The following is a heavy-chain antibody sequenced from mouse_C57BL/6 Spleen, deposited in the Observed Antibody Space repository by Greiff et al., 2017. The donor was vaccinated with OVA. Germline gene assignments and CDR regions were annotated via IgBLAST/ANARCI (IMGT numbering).Heavy chain of an antibody. CDR1: GYSITSDY. V-gene: IGHV3-8*01. D-gene: IGHD1-1*01. CDR2: ISYSGST. J-gene: IGHJ3*01. Sequence: EVKLQESGPGLAKPSQTLSLTCSVTGYSITSDYWNWIRKFPGNKLEYMGYISYSGSTYYNPSLKSRISITRDTSKNQYYLQLNSVTTEDTATYYCAKVYYGSSYRFAYWGQGTLVTVSA. CDR3: AKVYYGSSYRFAY.